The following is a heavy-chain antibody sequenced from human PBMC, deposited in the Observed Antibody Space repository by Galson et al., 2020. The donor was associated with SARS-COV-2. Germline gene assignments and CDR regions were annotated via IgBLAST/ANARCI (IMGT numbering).Heavy chain of an antibody. D-gene: IGHD3-10*01. V-gene: IGHV3-23*01. CDR2: ISGKGDNT. CDR3: VRSKYVTMVRGITD. CDR1: GFTFSDSA. J-gene: IGHJ4*02. Sequence: GGSLRLSCEVSGFTFSDSAMSWVRQAPGKGLEWVSGISGKGDNTYYADAVRDRIVISRDSPKNTIYLQMNSLRVEDTALYYCVRSKYVTMVRGITDWGQGTRVTVSS.